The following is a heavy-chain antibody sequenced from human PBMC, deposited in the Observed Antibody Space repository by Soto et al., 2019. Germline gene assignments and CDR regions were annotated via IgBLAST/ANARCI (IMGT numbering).Heavy chain of an antibody. CDR3: ARVPPGYCSGGRCYSYYFDF. D-gene: IGHD2-15*01. V-gene: IGHV1-69*01. CDR2: IIPMFGTT. Sequence: QVQLVQSGAEVKKPGSSVKVSCNASGGTFSSYGIGWVRQAPGQGLEWMAGIIPMFGTTDYAQKFQGRVTVTADESTSTAYMELSNLRSEDTAVYYCARVPPGYCSGGRCYSYYFDFWGQGTLVTVSS. J-gene: IGHJ4*02. CDR1: GGTFSSYG.